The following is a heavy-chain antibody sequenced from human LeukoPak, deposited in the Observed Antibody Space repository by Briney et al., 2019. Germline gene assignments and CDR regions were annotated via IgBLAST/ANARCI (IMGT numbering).Heavy chain of an antibody. D-gene: IGHD3-3*01. J-gene: IGHJ4*02. CDR3: ARDGGITLFGVAALDGYYFDY. Sequence: PGGSLRLSCAASGFTFSSYAMHWVRQAPGKGLEWVAVISYDGSNKYYADSVKGRFTISRDNSKNTLYLQMNSLRAEDTAVYYCARDGGITLFGVAALDGYYFDYWGQGTLVTVSS. CDR2: ISYDGSNK. V-gene: IGHV3-30-3*01. CDR1: GFTFSSYA.